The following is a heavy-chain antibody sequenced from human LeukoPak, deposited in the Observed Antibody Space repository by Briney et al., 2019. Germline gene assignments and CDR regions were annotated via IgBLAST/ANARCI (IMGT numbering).Heavy chain of an antibody. D-gene: IGHD6-13*01. CDR1: GFTFSSYA. CDR3: AKDLTAAGTRFDY. CDR2: ISYDGSNK. V-gene: IGHV3-30-3*01. J-gene: IGHJ4*02. Sequence: QPGGSLRLSCAASGFTFSSYAMHWVRQAPGKGLEWVAVISYDGSNKYYADSVKGRFTISRDNSKNTLYLQMNSLRAEDTAVYYCAKDLTAAGTRFDYWGQGTLVTVSS.